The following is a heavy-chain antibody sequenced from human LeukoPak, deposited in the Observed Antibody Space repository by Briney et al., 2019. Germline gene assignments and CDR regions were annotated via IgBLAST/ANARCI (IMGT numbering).Heavy chain of an antibody. Sequence: GGSLRLSCAASGFTFSDYDMHWVRQATGKGLEWVSAIGTAGDNYYTGSVKGRFTISRENANNSLYLQMNSLRAGDTAVYYCARVAKERVGGVYYFDYWGQGTLVTVSS. CDR2: IGTAGDN. V-gene: IGHV3-13*01. CDR3: ARVAKERVGGVYYFDY. CDR1: GFTFSDYD. D-gene: IGHD1-1*01. J-gene: IGHJ4*02.